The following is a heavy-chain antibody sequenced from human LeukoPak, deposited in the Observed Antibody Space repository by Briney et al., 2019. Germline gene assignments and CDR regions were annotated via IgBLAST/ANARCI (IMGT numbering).Heavy chain of an antibody. CDR2: IYTSGST. CDR3: ARERDFWSGYPTSNWFNP. J-gene: IGHJ5*02. Sequence: SETLSLTCTVSGGSISSYYWSWIRQPAGKGLEWIGRIYTSGSTNYNPSLKSRVTMSVDTSKNQFSLKLSSVTAADTAVYYCARERDFWSGYPTSNWFNPWGQGTLVTVSS. V-gene: IGHV4-4*07. CDR1: GGSISSYY. D-gene: IGHD3-3*01.